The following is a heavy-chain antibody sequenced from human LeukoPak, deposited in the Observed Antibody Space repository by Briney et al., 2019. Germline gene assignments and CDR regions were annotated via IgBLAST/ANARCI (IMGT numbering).Heavy chain of an antibody. CDR3: ARDPQLRYFDWLLSESGDYFDY. CDR2: IKQDGSEK. V-gene: IGHV3-7*01. CDR1: GFTFSSYW. D-gene: IGHD3-9*01. Sequence: GGSLRLSCAASGFTFSSYWMSWVRQAPGKGLEWVANIKQDGSEKYYVDSVKGRFTISRDSAKNSLYLQMNSLRAEDTAVYYCARDPQLRYFDWLLSESGDYFDYWGQGTLVTVSS. J-gene: IGHJ4*02.